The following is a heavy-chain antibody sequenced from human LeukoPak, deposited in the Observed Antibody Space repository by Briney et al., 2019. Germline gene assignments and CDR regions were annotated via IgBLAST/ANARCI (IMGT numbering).Heavy chain of an antibody. CDR1: GDSVSSKSAS. CDR3: ARGTGSLDY. Sequence: SQTLSLTCAISGDSVSSKSASWNWIRQSASRGLEWLGRTYSRSKWFNDYAVSVKSRKSINPDTSKNQFSLHLTSVTPDDTAVYFCARGTGSLDYWGQGTLVTVSS. CDR2: TYSRSKWFN. V-gene: IGHV6-1*01. D-gene: IGHD1-26*01. J-gene: IGHJ4*02.